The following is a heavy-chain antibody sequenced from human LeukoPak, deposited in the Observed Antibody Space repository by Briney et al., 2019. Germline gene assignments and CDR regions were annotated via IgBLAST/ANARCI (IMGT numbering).Heavy chain of an antibody. V-gene: IGHV3-7*01. CDR2: IKQDGSEK. CDR3: ARDLRFLEWYTHDY. D-gene: IGHD3-3*01. CDR1: GFTFSSYW. Sequence: GGSLRLSCAASGFTFSSYWMSWVRQAPGKGLEWVANIKQDGSEKYYVDSVKGRFTISRDNAKNSLYLQMNSLRAEDTAVYYCARDLRFLEWYTHDYWGQGTLVTVSS. J-gene: IGHJ4*02.